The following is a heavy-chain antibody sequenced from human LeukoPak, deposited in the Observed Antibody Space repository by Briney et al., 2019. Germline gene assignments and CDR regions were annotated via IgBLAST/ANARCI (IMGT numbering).Heavy chain of an antibody. CDR3: ARDSTYYYFDY. J-gene: IGHJ4*02. Sequence: GGSLRLSCAASGFAVSSNHMNWVRQAPGKGLEWVSIIYSAGTTYHYADSVKGRSTISRDTSKNTVYLQMSSLRDEDTAIYYCARDSTYYYFDYWGQGTLVTVSS. CDR1: GFAVSSNH. V-gene: IGHV3-53*01. CDR2: IYSAGTT. D-gene: IGHD1-26*01.